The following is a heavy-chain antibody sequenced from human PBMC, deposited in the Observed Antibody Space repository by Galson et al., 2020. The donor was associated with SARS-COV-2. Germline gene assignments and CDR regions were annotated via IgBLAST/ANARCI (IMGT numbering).Heavy chain of an antibody. V-gene: IGHV4-31*03. D-gene: IGHD3-10*01. CDR3: ARETAITRVRAVEDGMDV. CDR1: GDSISSGGYY. J-gene: IGHJ6*02. Sequence: SETLSLTCTVSGDSISSGGYYWSWIRQPPGKGLEWNGNIYYSGSTYYNPSLKSRATISVDTSKNQFSLKLSSVTAADTAVYSCARETAITRVRAVEDGMDVWGQGTTVTVAS. CDR2: IYYSGST.